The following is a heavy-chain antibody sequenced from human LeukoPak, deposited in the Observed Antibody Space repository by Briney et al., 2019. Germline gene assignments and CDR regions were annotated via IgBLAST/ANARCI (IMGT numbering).Heavy chain of an antibody. J-gene: IGHJ4*02. CDR1: GYTFTSYG. Sequence: ASVKVSCKASGYTFTSYGISWVRQAPGQGLEWMGWISAYNGNTNYAQKLQGRVTMTTDTSTSTAYMELRSVRSDDTAVYYCARGGYYYDSSGYYWDYWGQGTLVTVSS. CDR2: ISAYNGNT. V-gene: IGHV1-18*01. D-gene: IGHD3-22*01. CDR3: ARGGYYYDSSGYYWDY.